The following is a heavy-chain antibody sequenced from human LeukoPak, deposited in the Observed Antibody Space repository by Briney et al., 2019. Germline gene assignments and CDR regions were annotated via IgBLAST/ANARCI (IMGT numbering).Heavy chain of an antibody. CDR3: ARVFYYGSRYYYMDV. CDR2: IQPDGSEG. Sequence: GGSLRLSCAASGFTFSSKWMSWVRQAPGKGLEWVGNIQPDGSEGYPVDSVKGRFTISRDNAKNSLYLQMTSLRAEDTAVYYCARVFYYGSRYYYMDVWGKGTTVIISS. CDR1: GFTFSSKW. D-gene: IGHD3-10*01. V-gene: IGHV3-7*01. J-gene: IGHJ6*03.